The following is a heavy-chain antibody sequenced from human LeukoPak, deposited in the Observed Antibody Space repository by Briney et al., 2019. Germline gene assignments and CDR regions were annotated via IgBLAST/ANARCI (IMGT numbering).Heavy chain of an antibody. CDR3: ARGRMVATDLDY. D-gene: IGHD5-12*01. CDR1: GGSISSYY. Sequence: SETLSLTCTVSGGSISSYYWSWIRQPPGKGLEWIGYIYYSGSTNYNPSLKSRVTISVDTSKNQFSLKLCSVTAADTAVYYCARGRMVATDLDYWGQGTLVTVSS. CDR2: IYYSGST. V-gene: IGHV4-59*01. J-gene: IGHJ4*02.